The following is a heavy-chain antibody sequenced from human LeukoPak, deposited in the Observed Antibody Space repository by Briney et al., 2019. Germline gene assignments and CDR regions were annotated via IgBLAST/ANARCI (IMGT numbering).Heavy chain of an antibody. CDR1: GFTFSSYS. V-gene: IGHV3-48*04. Sequence: PGGSLRLSCAASGFTFSSYSMNWVRQAPGKGLEWVSYISSSSSTIYYADSVKGRFTISRDNAKNSLYLQMNSLRAEDTAVYYCARVEYYYDSSGYSRAFDIWGQGTMVTVSS. J-gene: IGHJ3*02. CDR2: ISSSSSTI. CDR3: ARVEYYYDSSGYSRAFDI. D-gene: IGHD3-22*01.